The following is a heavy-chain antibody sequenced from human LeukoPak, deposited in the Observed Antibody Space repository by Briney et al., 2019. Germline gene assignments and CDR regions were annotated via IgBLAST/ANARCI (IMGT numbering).Heavy chain of an antibody. CDR3: AKDLSSGWYDCFDY. CDR1: GFTFSSYA. Sequence: GGSLRLSCAASGFTFSSYAMSWVRQAPGKGLEWVAFIRYDGSNKYYADSVKGRFTISRDNSKNTLYLQMNSLRAEDTAVYYCAKDLSSGWYDCFDYWGQGTLVTVSS. D-gene: IGHD6-19*01. V-gene: IGHV3-30*02. CDR2: IRYDGSNK. J-gene: IGHJ4*02.